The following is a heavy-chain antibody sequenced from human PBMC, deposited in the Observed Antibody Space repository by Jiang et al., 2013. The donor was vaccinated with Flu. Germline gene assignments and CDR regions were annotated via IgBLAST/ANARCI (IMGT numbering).Heavy chain of an antibody. V-gene: IGHV4-59*13. CDR3: ARVSGWFDP. D-gene: IGHD3-10*01. Sequence: LLKPSETLSLTCTVSGGSISNYYWSWIRQPPGKGLEWIGYVYYSGRTNYNASLKSRVTISVDTSKNQFSLKLSSVTAADTAVYYCARVSGWFDPWGQGTLVTVSS. CDR2: VYYSGRT. CDR1: GGSISNYY. J-gene: IGHJ5*02.